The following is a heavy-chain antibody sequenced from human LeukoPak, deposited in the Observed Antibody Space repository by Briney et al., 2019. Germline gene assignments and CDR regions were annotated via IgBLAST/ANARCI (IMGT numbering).Heavy chain of an antibody. Sequence: PGGSLRLSCAASGFTFSSYGMSWVRQAPGKGLEWVSLISERGDNTFYADSVKGRFTITRDNSKNTVYLQLNSLRVEDTAIYYCAKDKGWGYSAYDCYGMDVWGQGTTVTVSS. D-gene: IGHD1-26*01. CDR3: AKDKGWGYSAYDCYGMDV. J-gene: IGHJ6*02. CDR1: GFTFSSYG. CDR2: ISERGDNT. V-gene: IGHV3-23*01.